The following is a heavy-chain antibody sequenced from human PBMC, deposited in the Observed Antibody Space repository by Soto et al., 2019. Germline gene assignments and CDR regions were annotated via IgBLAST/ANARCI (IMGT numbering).Heavy chain of an antibody. V-gene: IGHV3-30*18. J-gene: IGHJ6*03. CDR1: GFTFSSYG. CDR3: AKPGFDVEWFTLYYYYYMDV. D-gene: IGHD3-3*01. CDR2: ISYDGSNK. Sequence: GGSLRLSCAASGFTFSSYGMHWVRQAPGKGLEWVAVISYDGSNKYYADSVKGRFTISRDNSKNTLYLQMNSLRAEDTAVYYCAKPGFDVEWFTLYYYYYMDVWGKGTTVTVSS.